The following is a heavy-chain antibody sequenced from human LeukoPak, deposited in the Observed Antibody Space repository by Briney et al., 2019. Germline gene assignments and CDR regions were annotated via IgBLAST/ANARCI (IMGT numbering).Heavy chain of an antibody. Sequence: ASVKVSCKASGYTFTGYYMHWVRQAPGQGLEWMGWINPNSGGTNYAQKFQGRVTITADKSTSTAYMALRSLRSDDTAVYYCARVWELGFDGFDIWGQGTMVTVSS. V-gene: IGHV1-2*02. D-gene: IGHD3-16*01. CDR2: INPNSGGT. CDR3: ARVWELGFDGFDI. J-gene: IGHJ3*02. CDR1: GYTFTGYY.